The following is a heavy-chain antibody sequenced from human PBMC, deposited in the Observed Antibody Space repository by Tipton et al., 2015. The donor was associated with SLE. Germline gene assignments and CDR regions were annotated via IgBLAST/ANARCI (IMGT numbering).Heavy chain of an antibody. CDR2: IYSSGDT. D-gene: IGHD1-1*01. CDR1: TDYITTYY. V-gene: IGHV4-4*09. CDR3: ARDWNAATDV. Sequence: TLSLTCTVSTDYITTYYWSWIRQPPGKGLEWIGHIYSSGDTLYNPSLKSRVTMSVDTSKNQFSLKLNSVTAADTAVYYCARDWNAATDVWGQGTTVTVSS. J-gene: IGHJ6*02.